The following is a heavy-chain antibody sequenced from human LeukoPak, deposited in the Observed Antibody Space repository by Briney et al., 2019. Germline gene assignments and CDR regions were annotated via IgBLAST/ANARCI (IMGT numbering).Heavy chain of an antibody. CDR3: ATAWVDYGDYEGGDAFDI. CDR1: GFTVSSNY. CDR2: IYSGGST. Sequence: GGSLRLSCAASGFTVSSNYMSWVRQAPGKGLEWVSVIYSGGSTYYADSVKGRFTISRDNSKSTLYLQMNSLRAEDTAVYYCATAWVDYGDYEGGDAFDIWGQGTMVTVSS. D-gene: IGHD4-17*01. J-gene: IGHJ3*02. V-gene: IGHV3-53*01.